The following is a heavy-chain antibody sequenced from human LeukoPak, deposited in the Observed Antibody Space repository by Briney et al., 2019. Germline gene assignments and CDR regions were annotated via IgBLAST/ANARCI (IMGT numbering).Heavy chain of an antibody. V-gene: IGHV1-46*01. CDR3: ARGGSSDYYFDY. CDR2: INPSGGST. J-gene: IGHJ4*02. CDR1: GDTFTSYY. D-gene: IGHD6-6*01. Sequence: ASVKLSCKASGDTFTSYYMHWVRQAPGQGLEWMGIINPSGGSTSYAQKFQGRVTMTRDMSTSTVYMELSSLRSEDTAVCYCARGGSSDYYFDYWGQGTLVTVSS.